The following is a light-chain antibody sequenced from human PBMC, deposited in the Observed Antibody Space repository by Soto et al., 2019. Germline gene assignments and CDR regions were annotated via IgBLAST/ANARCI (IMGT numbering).Light chain of an antibody. CDR2: EDD. J-gene: IGLJ2*01. V-gene: IGLV6-57*04. CDR1: SGSIGSNS. CDR3: QSYDTHTVV. Sequence: NFMLTQPHSVSESPGKTVTISCTRSSGSIGSNSVQWYQQRPGSAPTTVIYEDDQRPSGVPNRFAGSIDRSSNSASLTISGLQTEAEADYYCQSYDTHTVVFGGGTMLTVL.